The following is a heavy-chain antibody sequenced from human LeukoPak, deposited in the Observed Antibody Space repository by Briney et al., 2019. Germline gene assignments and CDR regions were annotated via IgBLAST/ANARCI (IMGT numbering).Heavy chain of an antibody. CDR2: ISFDASNT. CDR3: AKVGLTVTTILDYFDY. CDR1: GFTFSSFA. V-gene: IGHV3-30*18. D-gene: IGHD4-11*01. J-gene: IGHJ4*02. Sequence: EPGGSLRLSCAASGFTFSSFAMHWVRQAPGKGLEWVALISFDASNTYYADSVKGRFTISRDNSKSTLYLQMNSLRAEDTAVYFCAKVGLTVTTILDYFDYWGQGTLVTVSS.